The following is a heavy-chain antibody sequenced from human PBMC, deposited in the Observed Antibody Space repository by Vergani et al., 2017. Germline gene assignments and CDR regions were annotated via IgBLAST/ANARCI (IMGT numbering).Heavy chain of an antibody. CDR3: ARDRVVAATEYYYYYMDV. CDR2: ISSSSSTI. V-gene: IGHV3-48*02. CDR1: GFTFSSYS. D-gene: IGHD2-15*01. Sequence: EVQLLESGGGLVQPGGSLRLSCAASGFTFSSYSMNWVRQAPGKGLEWVSYISSSSSTIYYADSVKGRFTISRDNAKNSLYLQMNSLRDEDTAVYYCARDRVVAATEYYYYYMDVWGKGTTVTVSS. J-gene: IGHJ6*03.